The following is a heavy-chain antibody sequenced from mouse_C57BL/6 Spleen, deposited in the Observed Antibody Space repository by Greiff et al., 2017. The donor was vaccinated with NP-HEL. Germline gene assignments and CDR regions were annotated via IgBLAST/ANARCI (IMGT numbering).Heavy chain of an antibody. CDR3: AIDRRYPGYFDY. D-gene: IGHD5-1-1*01. J-gene: IGHJ2*01. Sequence: EVQLVESGGGLVKPGGSLKLSCAASGFTFSSYAMSWVRQTPEKRLEWVATISDGGSYTYYPDNVKGRFTISRDNAKKNLYLQMSHLKSEDTAMYYCAIDRRYPGYFDYWGQGTTLTVSS. V-gene: IGHV5-4*01. CDR1: GFTFSSYA. CDR2: ISDGGSYT.